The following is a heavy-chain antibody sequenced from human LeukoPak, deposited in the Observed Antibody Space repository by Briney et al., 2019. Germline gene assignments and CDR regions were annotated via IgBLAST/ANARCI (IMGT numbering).Heavy chain of an antibody. J-gene: IGHJ4*02. CDR1: GGSISSYS. V-gene: IGHV4-59*12. D-gene: IGHD3-3*01. Sequence: PSETLSLTCIVSGGSISSYSWNWIRQSPGKGLEWVGYISHSGTTSYNSSLKSRVTISVDTSKNQFSLKLSSVTAADTAVYYCARDRATIFGVVNLYYFDYWGQGTLVTVSS. CDR3: ARDRATIFGVVNLYYFDY. CDR2: ISHSGTT.